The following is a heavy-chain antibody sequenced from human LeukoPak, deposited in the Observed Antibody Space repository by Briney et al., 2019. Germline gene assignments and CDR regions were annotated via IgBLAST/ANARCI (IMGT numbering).Heavy chain of an antibody. CDR1: GGSINTYY. CDR2: IYYSGST. D-gene: IGHD5-24*01. Sequence: SETLSLTCTVSGGSINTYYWSWIRQPPGKGLEWIGYIYYSGSTNYNPSLESRVTISVDTSKNQFSLNLSSVTAADTAMYYCARGRGWLQSTPFDYWGQGTLVTVSS. V-gene: IGHV4-59*01. CDR3: ARGRGWLQSTPFDY. J-gene: IGHJ4*02.